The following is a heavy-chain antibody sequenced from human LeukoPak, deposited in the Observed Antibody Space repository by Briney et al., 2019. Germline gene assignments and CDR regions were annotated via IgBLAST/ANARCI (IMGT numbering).Heavy chain of an antibody. V-gene: IGHV4-59*08. D-gene: IGHD3-10*01. CDR1: GGSISSYY. J-gene: IGHJ5*02. CDR2: IYYSGST. CDR3: ARHYGSGKSFDP. Sequence: SETLSLTCTVSGGSISSYYWSWIRQPPGKGLEWIGYIYYSGSTNYNPSLKSRVTISVDTSKNQFSLKLSSVTAADTAVYYCARHYGSGKSFDPWGQGTLVTVSS.